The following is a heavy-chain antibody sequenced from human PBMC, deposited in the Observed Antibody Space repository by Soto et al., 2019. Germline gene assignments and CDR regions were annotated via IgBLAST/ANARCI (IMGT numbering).Heavy chain of an antibody. CDR3: ARERPIFGPAGGYYFDY. CDR1: GGSISSGGYY. Sequence: PSETLSLTCTVSGGSISSGGYYWSWIRQHPGKGLEWIGYIYYSGSTYYNPSLKSRVTISVDTSKNQFSLKLSSVTAADTAVYYCARERPIFGPAGGYYFDYWGQGTLVTVSS. CDR2: IYYSGST. D-gene: IGHD3-3*01. J-gene: IGHJ4*02. V-gene: IGHV4-31*03.